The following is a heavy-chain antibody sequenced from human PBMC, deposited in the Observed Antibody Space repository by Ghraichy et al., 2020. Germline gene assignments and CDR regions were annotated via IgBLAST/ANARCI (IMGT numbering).Heavy chain of an antibody. CDR2: VYSGGSI. CDR1: GFNVSNNY. J-gene: IGHJ4*02. CDR3: AKESPLRGRGAYFYAVFDF. D-gene: IGHD3-22*01. Sequence: GESLNISCAASGFNVSNNYMSWVRQAPGKGLEWVSVVYSGGSIYYADSVKGRFTMSRHNSNNMVFLQMNNLRTDDTAIYYCAKESPLRGRGAYFYAVFDFWGQGALVTVSS. V-gene: IGHV3-53*04.